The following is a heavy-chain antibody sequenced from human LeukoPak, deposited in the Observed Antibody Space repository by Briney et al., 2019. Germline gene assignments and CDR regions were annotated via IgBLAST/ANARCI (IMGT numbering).Heavy chain of an antibody. CDR3: ARGVGYYGSGRAHGGYGMDV. J-gene: IGHJ6*02. CDR1: GGSFSGYY. D-gene: IGHD3-10*01. V-gene: IGHV4-34*01. CDR2: INHSGST. Sequence: PSETLSLTCAVYGGSFSGYYWSWIRQPPGKGLEWIGEINHSGSTNYNPSLKSRVTISVDTSKNQFSLKLSSVTAADTAVYYCARGVGYYGSGRAHGGYGMDVWGQGTTVTVSS.